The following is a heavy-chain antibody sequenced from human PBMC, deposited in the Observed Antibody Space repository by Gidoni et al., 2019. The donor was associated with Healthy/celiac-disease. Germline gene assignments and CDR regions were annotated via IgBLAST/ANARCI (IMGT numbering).Heavy chain of an antibody. Sequence: QLQLQESGPGLVTPSETLSLTCTVSGGSISSRSYYWGWIRQPPGKGLEWIGSIYYSGSTYYNPSLKSRVTISVDTSKNQLSLKLSSVTAADTAVYYCARSLVGATSSYWYFDLWGRGTLVTVSS. D-gene: IGHD1-26*01. CDR1: GGSISSRSYY. CDR2: IYYSGST. V-gene: IGHV4-39*07. J-gene: IGHJ2*01. CDR3: ARSLVGATSSYWYFDL.